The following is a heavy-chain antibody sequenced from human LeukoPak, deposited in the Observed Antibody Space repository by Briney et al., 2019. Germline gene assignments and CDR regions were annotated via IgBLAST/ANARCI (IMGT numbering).Heavy chain of an antibody. CDR1: GGTFSNYA. V-gene: IGHV1-69*04. CDR2: IIPMLGIA. J-gene: IGHJ6*02. CDR3: ARDQEAVTTDYFYYGMDV. Sequence: SVPVSCKASGGTFSNYAISWVRQAPGQGLEWMGRIIPMLGIANYAQKFQGRVTITADKSTSTAYMELSSLRSEDTAVYYCARDQEAVTTDYFYYGMDVWGQGTTLTVSS. D-gene: IGHD4-11*01.